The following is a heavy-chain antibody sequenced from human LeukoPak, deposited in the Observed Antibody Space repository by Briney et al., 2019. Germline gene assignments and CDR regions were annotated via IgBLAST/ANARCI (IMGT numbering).Heavy chain of an antibody. CDR1: GGSINSYC. D-gene: IGHD3-10*01. CDR2: ISGSGTI. J-gene: IGHJ5*02. CDR3: ARDSGTTGEVKFDP. V-gene: IGHV4-4*07. Sequence: SETLSLTCTVSGGSINSYCSWIRQPAGKGLEWIGRISGSGTITYNPALQSRLSISIDTSKNQFSLKLMSVTAADTAVYYCARDSGTTGEVKFDPWGQGALVTVSS.